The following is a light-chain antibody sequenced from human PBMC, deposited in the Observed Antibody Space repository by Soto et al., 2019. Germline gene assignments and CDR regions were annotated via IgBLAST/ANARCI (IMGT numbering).Light chain of an antibody. CDR2: HAS. J-gene: IGKJ4*01. CDR1: QTVGRNY. Sequence: EIVLTQSPGTLSLSPGERATLSCRASQTVGRNYLAWYQQKPGHTPRLLLYHASNRATDIPDRFSGSGSGTDFTLTISRLEPEDFAVYYCQQYAASPLTFGGGAKVEIK. CDR3: QQYAASPLT. V-gene: IGKV3-20*01.